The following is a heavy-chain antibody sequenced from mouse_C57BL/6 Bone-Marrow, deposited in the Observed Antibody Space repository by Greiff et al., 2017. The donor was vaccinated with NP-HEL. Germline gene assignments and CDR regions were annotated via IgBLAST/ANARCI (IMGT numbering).Heavy chain of an antibody. V-gene: IGHV5-12*01. CDR2: ISNGGGST. CDR1: GFTFSDYY. Sequence: EVKLVESGGGLVQPGGSLKLSCAASGFTFSDYYMYWVRQTPEKRLEWVAYISNGGGSTYYPDTVKGRFTISRDNAKNTLYLQMSRLKSEDTAMYYCAIYGSIGYWGQGTSVTVSS. D-gene: IGHD1-1*01. CDR3: AIYGSIGY. J-gene: IGHJ4*01.